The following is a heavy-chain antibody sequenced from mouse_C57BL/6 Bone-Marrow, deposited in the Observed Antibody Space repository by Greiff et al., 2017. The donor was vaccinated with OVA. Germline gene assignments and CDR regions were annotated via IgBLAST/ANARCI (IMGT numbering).Heavy chain of an antibody. CDR2: IDPSDSYT. J-gene: IGHJ1*03. CDR3: ARSDHYGSSYCWYFDV. CDR1: GYTFTSYW. V-gene: IGHV1-50*01. D-gene: IGHD1-1*01. Sequence: QVQLQQPGAELVKPGASVKLSCKASGYTFTSYWMQWVNQRPGQGLEWIGEIDPSDSYTYYNQKFKGKATLTVDTSSSTAYMQLSSLTSEDSAVYYCARSDHYGSSYCWYFDVWGTGTTVTVSS.